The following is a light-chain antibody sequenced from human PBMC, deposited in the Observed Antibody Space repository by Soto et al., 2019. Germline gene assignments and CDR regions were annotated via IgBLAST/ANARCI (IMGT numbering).Light chain of an antibody. Sequence: DLVMTQSPLSLPVTPGEPASISCRSSQSLLYSNGNNYVDWYLQKPGQSPQLLTSLASSRASGVPDWFSGSESGTDFPLNISRVEAEDVGVYYCMQPLQTPYTFGQRTTLQIK. V-gene: IGKV2-28*01. J-gene: IGKJ2*01. CDR3: MQPLQTPYT. CDR2: LAS. CDR1: QSLLYSNGNNY.